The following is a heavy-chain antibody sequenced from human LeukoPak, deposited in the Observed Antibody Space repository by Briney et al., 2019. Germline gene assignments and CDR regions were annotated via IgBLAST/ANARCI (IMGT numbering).Heavy chain of an antibody. CDR1: GFTFGNYW. V-gene: IGHV3-74*01. Sequence: GGSLRLAWAVSGFTFGNYWMHWVRQVAGKGRVWVSRIQSDGSTTIYADSVKGRFTISRDNAKNTLYLQMISLRAEDTAVYFCVRVPYWGQGTLVTVSS. CDR3: VRVPY. J-gene: IGHJ4*02. CDR2: IQSDGSTT.